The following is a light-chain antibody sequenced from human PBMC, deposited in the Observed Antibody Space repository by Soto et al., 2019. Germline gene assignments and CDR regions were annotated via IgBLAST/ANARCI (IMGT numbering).Light chain of an antibody. V-gene: IGLV2-11*01. CDR2: DVS. CDR1: STDVGASNN. Sequence: QCARTQPGSGRGSHGQSVTISCTGTSTDVGASNNVSWYQQLPGRAPKLMIYDVSERPSGVPDRFSGSKSGNTASLTISGLQADDEADYYCCSYAVTFYVFGTGTKVTVL. CDR3: CSYAVTFYV. J-gene: IGLJ1*01.